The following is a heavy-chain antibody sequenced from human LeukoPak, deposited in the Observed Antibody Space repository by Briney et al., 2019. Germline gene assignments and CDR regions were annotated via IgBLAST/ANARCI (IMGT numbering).Heavy chain of an antibody. Sequence: PSETLSLTCTVSSGSISTSNYYWGWVRQPPGKALEWIGTIYYSGSTYYNPSLKSRVTISVDTSKNQFSLQLNSVSPEDTAVYYCARGAAAAANYYMDVWGKGTTVTVSS. D-gene: IGHD6-13*01. J-gene: IGHJ6*03. CDR3: ARGAAAAANYYMDV. CDR2: IYYSGST. CDR1: SGSISTSNYY. V-gene: IGHV4-39*01.